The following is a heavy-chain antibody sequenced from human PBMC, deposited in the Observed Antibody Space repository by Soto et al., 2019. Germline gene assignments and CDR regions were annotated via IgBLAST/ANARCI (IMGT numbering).Heavy chain of an antibody. J-gene: IGHJ3*01. CDR2: IYSGGST. D-gene: IGHD5-12*01. V-gene: IGHV3-66*01. Sequence: QLVESGGGLVQPGGSLRLSCAASGFSVSNNYMKWVRQAPGKGLEWDSLIYSGGSTYYADSVKGRFTISRDNSKNTLFLQMNSLRVEDTAVYYCARDRGYRWGQGTMVTVSS. CDR3: ARDRGYR. CDR1: GFSVSNNY.